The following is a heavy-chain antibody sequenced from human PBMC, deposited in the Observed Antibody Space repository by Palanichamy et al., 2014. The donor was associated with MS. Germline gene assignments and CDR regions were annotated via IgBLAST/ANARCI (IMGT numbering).Heavy chain of an antibody. V-gene: IGHV3-30*03. CDR3: ARSVDVGHHENNWLDP. Sequence: QVQLVESGGGVVQPGTSLRLSCAASEFNVSSCGFHWVRQAPGKGLEWVAFISDDGSRKYYADSVKGRFTISRDNSMNTVYLQMSSLRDDDTAVYCCARSVDVGHHENNWLDPWGRGTLVTVSS. CDR1: EFNVSSCG. J-gene: IGHJ5*02. CDR2: ISDDGSRK.